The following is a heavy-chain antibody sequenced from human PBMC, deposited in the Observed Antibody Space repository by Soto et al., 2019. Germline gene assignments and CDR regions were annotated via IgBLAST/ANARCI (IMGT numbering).Heavy chain of an antibody. J-gene: IGHJ6*02. D-gene: IGHD2-15*01. Sequence: GGSLRLSCVASGFSFSSQSINWVRQAPGKGLEWVSYISSGSSTIYYADSVKGRFTISRDNAKNSLYLQMNSLRIEDAAVYYCAKFPPHSVGTSPLEVYGMDVWGQGTTVTVSS. V-gene: IGHV3-48*01. CDR2: ISSGSSTI. CDR3: AKFPPHSVGTSPLEVYGMDV. CDR1: GFSFSSQS.